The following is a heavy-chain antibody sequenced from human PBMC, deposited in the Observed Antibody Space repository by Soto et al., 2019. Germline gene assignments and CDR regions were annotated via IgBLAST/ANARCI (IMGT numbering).Heavy chain of an antibody. Sequence: GGSLRLSCAASGFTFSNHYMTWIRQAPGKGLEWVSKISDSGTTTYYADSVKGRFTVSRDNAKNSVYLQMNSLRAEDTAVYYCAGDPYYYASDFWGQGTLVTVPQ. D-gene: IGHD3-10*01. V-gene: IGHV3-11*01. J-gene: IGHJ4*02. CDR2: ISDSGTTT. CDR3: AGDPYYYASDF. CDR1: GFTFSNHY.